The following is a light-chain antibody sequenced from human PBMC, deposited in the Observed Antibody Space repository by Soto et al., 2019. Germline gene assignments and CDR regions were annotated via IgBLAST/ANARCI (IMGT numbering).Light chain of an antibody. J-gene: IGKJ5*01. CDR2: GAS. CDR1: QSVSSSY. V-gene: IGKV3-20*01. Sequence: EIVLTQSPGTLSLSPGERATPSCRASQSVSSSYLAWYQQKPGQAPRLLIYGASSRATGIPDRFSGSGSGTDFTLTISRLEPEDFAVYYCKQYGSSPPIPFGQETRPESK. CDR3: KQYGSSPPIP.